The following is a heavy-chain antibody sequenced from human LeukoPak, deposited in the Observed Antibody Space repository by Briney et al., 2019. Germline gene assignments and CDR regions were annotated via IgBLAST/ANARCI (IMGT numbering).Heavy chain of an antibody. J-gene: IGHJ4*02. CDR1: GGAVRSYY. D-gene: IGHD6-13*01. V-gene: IGHV4-59*08. CDR3: ARLPGIAAL. Sequence: SETLSLTCTVSGGAVRSYYWSWIRKPPGRRLEWIGYIYYSGTTTYNPSLKGRVTISIDTSKNQLSLSLRSVTAADTAVYYCARLPGIAALWCPGTQVTVSS. CDR2: IYYSGTT.